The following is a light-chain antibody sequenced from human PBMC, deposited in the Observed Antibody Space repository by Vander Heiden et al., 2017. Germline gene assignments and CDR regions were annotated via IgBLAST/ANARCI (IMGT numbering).Light chain of an antibody. CDR3: QAWDSSTAGV. CDR1: KLGDKY. Sequence: SYELTQPPSVSVSPGQTASITCSGDKLGDKYACWYQQKPGQSPVLVIYQDSKRPSGIPERFSGSNSGNTATLTISGTQAMEEADYYCQAWDSSTAGVFGGGTKLTVL. CDR2: QDS. V-gene: IGLV3-1*01. J-gene: IGLJ2*01.